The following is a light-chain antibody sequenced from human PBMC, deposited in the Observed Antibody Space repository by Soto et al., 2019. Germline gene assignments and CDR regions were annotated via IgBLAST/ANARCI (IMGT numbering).Light chain of an antibody. CDR3: ETGDSNRSVVL. V-gene: IGLV1-51*01. Sequence: QSALTQPPSVSAAPGQRVTISCSGSDSNIGTNYVSWYQHLPGTAPKLLIYNFNKRPSGIPDRFSASKSGTSATLDITGLQTGDEADYYCETGDSNRSVVLVGGGTKLTVL. J-gene: IGLJ2*01. CDR1: DSNIGTNY. CDR2: NFN.